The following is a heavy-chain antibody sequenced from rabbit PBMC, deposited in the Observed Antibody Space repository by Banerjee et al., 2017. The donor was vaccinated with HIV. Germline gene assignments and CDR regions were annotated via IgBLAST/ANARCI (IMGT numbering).Heavy chain of an antibody. Sequence: QSLEESGGDLVKPGASLTLTCTASGFSFSTSHNMCWVRQAPGKGLEWIACIYAGSSGSTYYASWAKGRFTISKTSSTTVTLQMTSLTAADTATYFCARDPAGYTGYDYVPYGMDLWGQGTLVTVS. CDR3: ARDPAGYTGYDYVPYGMDL. CDR2: IYAGSSGST. CDR1: GFSFSTSHN. D-gene: IGHD6-1*01. J-gene: IGHJ6*01. V-gene: IGHV1S40*01.